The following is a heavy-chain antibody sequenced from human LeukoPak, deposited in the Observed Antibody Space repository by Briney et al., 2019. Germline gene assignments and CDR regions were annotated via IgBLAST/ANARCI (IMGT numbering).Heavy chain of an antibody. V-gene: IGHV3-9*01. CDR3: AKVIHVSGWGSRSFDF. Sequence: GGSLRLSCAASGFTFDDYAMHWVRQVPGKGLEWVSGSWNSASIGYADSVKGRSTISRDNAKNSLFLQMNSLRVEDTALYYCAKVIHVSGWGSRSFDFWGQGTLVTVSS. D-gene: IGHD3-10*01. J-gene: IGHJ4*02. CDR1: GFTFDDYA. CDR2: SWNSASI.